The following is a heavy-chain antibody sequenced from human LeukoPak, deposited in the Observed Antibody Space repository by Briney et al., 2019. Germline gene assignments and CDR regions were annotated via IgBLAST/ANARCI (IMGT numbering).Heavy chain of an antibody. CDR3: ASGPVDYGWFDP. CDR1: GGSISSYY. J-gene: IGHJ5*02. V-gene: IGHV4-59*01. D-gene: IGHD4-17*01. CDR2: IYYSGST. Sequence: PSETLSLTCTVSGGSISSYYRSWIRQPPGKGLEWIGYIYYSGSTNYNPSLKSRVTISVDTSKNQFSPKLSSVTAADTAVYYCASGPVDYGWFDPWGQGTLVTVSS.